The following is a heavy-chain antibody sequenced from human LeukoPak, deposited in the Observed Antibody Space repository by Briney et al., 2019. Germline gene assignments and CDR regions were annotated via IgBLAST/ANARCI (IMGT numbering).Heavy chain of an antibody. J-gene: IGHJ4*02. CDR3: ARDPDGTARNYFDY. Sequence: GGSLRLSCAASGFTFSSYAMSWVRQAPEKGLEWVSTISGSGGGIYYADSVKGRFTISRDNAKNSLYLQMNSLRAEDTAVYYCARDPDGTARNYFDYWGQGTLVTVSS. V-gene: IGHV3-21*01. CDR2: ISGSGGGI. D-gene: IGHD1/OR15-1a*01. CDR1: GFTFSSYA.